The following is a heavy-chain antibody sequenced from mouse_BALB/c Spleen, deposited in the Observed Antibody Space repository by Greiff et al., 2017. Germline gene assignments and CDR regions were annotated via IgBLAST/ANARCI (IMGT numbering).Heavy chain of an antibody. J-gene: IGHJ1*01. CDR2: INPDSSTI. D-gene: IGHD4-1*01. V-gene: IGHV4-1*02. CDR3: ARRNWDGDWYFDV. CDR1: GFDFSRYW. Sequence: EVQLQESGGGLVQPGGSLKLSCAASGFDFSRYWMSWVRQAPGKGLEWIGEINPDSSTINYTPSLKDKFIISRDNAKNTRYLQLSKVRSEDTALYYCARRNWDGDWYFDVWGAGTTVTVSS.